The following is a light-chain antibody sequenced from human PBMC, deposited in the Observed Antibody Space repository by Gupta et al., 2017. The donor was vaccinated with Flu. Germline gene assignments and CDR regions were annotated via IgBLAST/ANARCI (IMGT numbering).Light chain of an antibody. CDR2: GAS. CDR1: QSVSIN. J-gene: IGKJ1*01. CDR3: QQNINWPLWT. Sequence: EIVMTQSPATLSASPGERVTLSCRASQSVSINVAWYRQKPGQAPRLLIFGASTRVTGISDRFSGSGCGKELTLTINSRQSEDFAVYYCQQNINWPLWTFGQGTMVDIK. V-gene: IGKV3-15*01.